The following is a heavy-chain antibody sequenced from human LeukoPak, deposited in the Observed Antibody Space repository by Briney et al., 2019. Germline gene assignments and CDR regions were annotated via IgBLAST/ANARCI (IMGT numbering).Heavy chain of an antibody. CDR1: GYTFTSYG. V-gene: IGHV1-18*01. CDR2: ISAYNGNT. CDR3: ARDGELAVALPTYYYYGMDV. Sequence: ASVKVSCKASGYTFTSYGISWVRQAPGQGLEWMGWISAYNGNTNYAQKLQGRVTMTTDTSTSTAYMELRSLRSDDTAVYYCARDGELAVALPTYYYYGMDVWGQGTTVTVSS. D-gene: IGHD6-19*01. J-gene: IGHJ6*02.